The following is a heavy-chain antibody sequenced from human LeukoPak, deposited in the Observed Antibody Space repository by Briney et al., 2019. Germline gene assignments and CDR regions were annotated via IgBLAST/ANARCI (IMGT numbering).Heavy chain of an antibody. J-gene: IGHJ4*02. Sequence: GASVKVSCKASGYTFTSYGISWVRQAPGQGLEWMGWISAYNGNTNYAQKLQGRVTMTTDTSTSTAYMELRSLRSDDTAVYYCARDWVRGLSDSSGYYYSPAPFDYWGQGTLVTVSS. CDR1: GYTFTSYG. V-gene: IGHV1-18*01. D-gene: IGHD3-22*01. CDR3: ARDWVRGLSDSSGYYYSPAPFDY. CDR2: ISAYNGNT.